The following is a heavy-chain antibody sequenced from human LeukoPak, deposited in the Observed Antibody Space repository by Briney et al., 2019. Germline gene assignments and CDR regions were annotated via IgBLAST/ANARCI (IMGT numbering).Heavy chain of an antibody. CDR2: INHSGST. CDR1: GGSYSGYY. Sequence: PSETLSLTCAVYGGSYSGYYWSWIRQPPGKGLEWIGEINHSGSTNYNPSLKSRVTISVDTSKNQFSLRLSSVTAADTAVYYCARVLEGSSGQHWYFDLWGRGTLVTVSS. CDR3: ARVLEGSSGQHWYFDL. D-gene: IGHD6-19*01. V-gene: IGHV4-34*01. J-gene: IGHJ2*01.